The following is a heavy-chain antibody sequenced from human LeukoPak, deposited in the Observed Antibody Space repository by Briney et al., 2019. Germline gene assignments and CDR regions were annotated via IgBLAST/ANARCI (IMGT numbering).Heavy chain of an antibody. J-gene: IGHJ3*02. D-gene: IGHD3-16*01. Sequence: SGGSLRLSCAASGFTFSSYAMSWVRQAPGKGLEWVSAISGSGGSTYYAASVKGRFTMYRDNSKNTLYLQMNSLRAEDTAVYYCAKDFNRRNYDYEYAFDIWGQGTMVTVSS. CDR1: GFTFSSYA. V-gene: IGHV3-23*01. CDR3: AKDFNRRNYDYEYAFDI. CDR2: ISGSGGST.